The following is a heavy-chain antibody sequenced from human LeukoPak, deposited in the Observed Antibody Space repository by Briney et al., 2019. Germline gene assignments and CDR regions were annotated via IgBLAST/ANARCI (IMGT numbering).Heavy chain of an antibody. CDR3: AREDCASTYCYTGDAFDV. V-gene: IGHV3-7*01. J-gene: IGHJ3*01. D-gene: IGHD2-2*02. CDR1: GFTFSTYW. Sequence: GGSLRLSCAASGFTFSTYWMSWVRQAPGKGLEWVANIKQDGSDTHYADSVKGRFTISRDNAKNSLYLQMSSLRAEDTAVYYCAREDCASTYCYTGDAFDVWGRGTMVTVSS. CDR2: IKQDGSDT.